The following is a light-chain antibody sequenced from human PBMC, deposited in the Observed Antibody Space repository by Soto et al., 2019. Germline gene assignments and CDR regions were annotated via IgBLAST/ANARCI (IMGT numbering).Light chain of an antibody. J-gene: IGLJ2*01. CDR2: LNSDGRH. CDR1: RRHSSYA. V-gene: IGLV4-69*01. CDR3: QTWGTGILV. Sequence: QSVLTQSPSASASLGASVKLTCTLSRRHSSYAIAWHQQQPEKGPRYLMKLNSDGRHTKGDGIPDRFSGSSSGTERYLTISSLQSEDEADYYCQTWGTGILVFGGGPKLTVL.